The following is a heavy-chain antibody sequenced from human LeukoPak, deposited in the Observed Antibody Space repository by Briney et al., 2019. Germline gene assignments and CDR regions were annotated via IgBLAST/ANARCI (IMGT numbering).Heavy chain of an antibody. Sequence: GGPLRLSCAASGFTVSSKYMSWVRQTPGKGLQWVSLIYASGSTYSADSVKGRFTISRDNSENTLYLQMDSLREEDTAVYYCATGYYFGSGSYGYLDYWGQGTLVTVSS. CDR2: IYASGST. D-gene: IGHD3-10*01. J-gene: IGHJ4*02. V-gene: IGHV3-53*01. CDR1: GFTVSSKY. CDR3: ATGYYFGSGSYGYLDY.